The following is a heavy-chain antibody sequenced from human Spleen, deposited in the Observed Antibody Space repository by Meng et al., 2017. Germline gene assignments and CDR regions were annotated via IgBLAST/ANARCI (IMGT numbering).Heavy chain of an antibody. J-gene: IGHJ4*02. Sequence: SVKVSCKASGGTFSSYAISWVRQAPGQGLEWMGGIIPIFGTANYAQKFQGRVTITADESTSTAYMELSSLRSEDTAVYYCARDSLRRYSYGYYDYWGQGTLVTVSS. CDR1: GGTFSSYA. CDR2: IIPIFGTA. CDR3: ARDSLRRYSYGYYDY. D-gene: IGHD5-18*01. V-gene: IGHV1-69*13.